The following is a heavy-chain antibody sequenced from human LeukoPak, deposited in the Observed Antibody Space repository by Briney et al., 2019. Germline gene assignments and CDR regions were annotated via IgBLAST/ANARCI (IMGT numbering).Heavy chain of an antibody. Sequence: PGGSLRLSCAASGFSFSSYWMTWVRQAPGKGLEWVTNIKQDGTEKYSVDSVKGRFTISRDNAKNSLYLQMNSVRAEDTAVYYCVRDFRFLDDYWGQGTLVSVSS. J-gene: IGHJ4*02. CDR3: VRDFRFLDDY. V-gene: IGHV3-7*01. CDR2: IKQDGTEK. D-gene: IGHD3-3*01. CDR1: GFSFSSYW.